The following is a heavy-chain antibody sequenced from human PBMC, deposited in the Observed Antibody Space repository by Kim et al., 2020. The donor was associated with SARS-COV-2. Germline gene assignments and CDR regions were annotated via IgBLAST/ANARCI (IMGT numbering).Heavy chain of an antibody. J-gene: IGHJ6*01. CDR1: GFSLGDYA. D-gene: IGHD2-15*01. V-gene: IGHV3-9*01. Sequence: GGSLRLSCAASGFSLGDYAMHWVRQPPGKGLEWVSGINWDGGVIGYGDSVKGRFTISRDNAKRTLFLHMNSLRHEDTALYYCATGIPTARHSAPDYGMDV. CDR3: ATGIPTARHSAPDYGMDV. CDR2: INWDGGVI.